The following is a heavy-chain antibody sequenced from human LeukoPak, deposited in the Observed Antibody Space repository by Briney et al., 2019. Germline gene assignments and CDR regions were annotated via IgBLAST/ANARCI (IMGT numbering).Heavy chain of an antibody. V-gene: IGHV3-7*01. CDR3: ARRKGYDSSPIDY. CDR1: GFVFSNYW. Sequence: GGSLRLSCVASGFVFSNYWMGWVRQAPGKGLEWVANIKEDGGETYYVDSVKGRFTISRDNSKNTLYLQMNSLRAEDTAVYYCARRKGYDSSPIDYWGQGTLVTVSS. J-gene: IGHJ4*02. CDR2: IKEDGGET. D-gene: IGHD3-22*01.